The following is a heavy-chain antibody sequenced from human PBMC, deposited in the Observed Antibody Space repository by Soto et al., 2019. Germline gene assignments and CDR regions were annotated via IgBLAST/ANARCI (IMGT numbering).Heavy chain of an antibody. CDR1: GGTFSSYA. CDR2: IIPIFGTA. D-gene: IGHD3-3*01. J-gene: IGHJ6*02. CDR3: ASGGITIFGVYYGMDV. Sequence: ASVKVSCKASGGTFSSYAISWVRQAPGQGLEWMGGIIPIFGTANYAQKFQGRVTITADESTSTAYMELSSLRSEDTAVYYCASGGITIFGVYYGMDVWGQGTTVTV. V-gene: IGHV1-69*13.